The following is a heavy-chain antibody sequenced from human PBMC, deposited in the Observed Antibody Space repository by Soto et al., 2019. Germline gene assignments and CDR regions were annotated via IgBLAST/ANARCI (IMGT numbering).Heavy chain of an antibody. CDR2: SRNKAKSYST. CDR1: GLTFGDHY. Sequence: EVQLVEYGGGLAQPGGSLTLSCAVSGLTFGDHYMEWVRQAPGKGLEWVARSRNKAKSYSTDFAASVKGRFTISRDESKNSLNLQMNSLMTEDTAVYYCSILEGAWGQGTLVTVSS. D-gene: IGHD2-21*01. V-gene: IGHV3-72*01. J-gene: IGHJ5*02. CDR3: SILEGA.